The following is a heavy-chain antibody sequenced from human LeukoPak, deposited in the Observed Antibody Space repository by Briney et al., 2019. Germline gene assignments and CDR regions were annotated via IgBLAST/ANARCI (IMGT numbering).Heavy chain of an antibody. CDR1: GGSISSYY. D-gene: IGHD3-10*01. J-gene: IGHJ5*02. V-gene: IGHV4-34*01. CDR3: ARSFIRQLLWFGDKIQNNWFDP. CDR2: ISHSGST. Sequence: SETLSLTCTVSGGSISSYYWSWIRQPPGKGLEWIGEISHSGSTNYNPSLKSRVTISVDTSKNQFSLKLSSVTAADTAVYYCARSFIRQLLWFGDKIQNNWFDPWGQGTLVTVSS.